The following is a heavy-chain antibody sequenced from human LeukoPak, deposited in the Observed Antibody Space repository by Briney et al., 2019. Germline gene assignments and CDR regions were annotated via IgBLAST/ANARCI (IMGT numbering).Heavy chain of an antibody. V-gene: IGHV3-7*01. CDR3: ARDTRTVTNWGYYYYYYMDV. D-gene: IGHD4-17*01. Sequence: GGSLRLSCAASGFTFSSYWMSWVRQAPGKGLEWVANIKQDGSEKYYVDSVKGRFTISRDNAKNSLYLQMNSLRAEDTAVYYCARDTRTVTNWGYYYYYYMDVWGKGTTVTVSS. CDR1: GFTFSSYW. J-gene: IGHJ6*03. CDR2: IKQDGSEK.